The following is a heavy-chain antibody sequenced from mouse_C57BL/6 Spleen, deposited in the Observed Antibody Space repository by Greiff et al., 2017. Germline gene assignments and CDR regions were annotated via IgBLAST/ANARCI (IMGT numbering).Heavy chain of an antibody. V-gene: IGHV3-6*01. CDR2: ISYDGSN. D-gene: IGHD1-1*01. CDR1: GYSITSGYY. CDR3: ASGRITGVY. J-gene: IGHJ2*01. Sequence: EVQVVESGPGLVKPSQSLSLTCSVTGYSITSGYYWNWIRQFPGNKLEWMGYISYDGSNNYNPSLKNRISITRDTSKNQFFLKLNSVTTEDTATYYCASGRITGVYWGQGTTLTVSS.